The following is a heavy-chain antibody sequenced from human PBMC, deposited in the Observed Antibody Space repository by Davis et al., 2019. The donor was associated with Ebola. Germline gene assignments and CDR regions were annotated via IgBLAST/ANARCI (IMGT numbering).Heavy chain of an antibody. D-gene: IGHD6-19*01. CDR3: AREGHSSGRAGTFDL. CDR2: ISHDDSHDK. CDR1: GFSFSTYG. Sequence: PGGSLRLSCAASGFSFSTYGMHWVRQAPGKGLEWVALISHDDSHDKQYGESVKGRFTISRDNSQDTAYLQMNSLRVEDTAVYFCAREGHSSGRAGTFDLWGQGTLVTVSS. J-gene: IGHJ5*02. V-gene: IGHV3-33*05.